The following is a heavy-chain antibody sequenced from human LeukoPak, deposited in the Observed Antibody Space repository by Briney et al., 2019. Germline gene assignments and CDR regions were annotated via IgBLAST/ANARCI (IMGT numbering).Heavy chain of an antibody. CDR1: GFTVSSNY. V-gene: IGHV3-66*01. D-gene: IGHD3-22*01. J-gene: IGHJ6*02. Sequence: PGGSLRLSCAASGFTVSSNYMSWVRQAPGKGLEWVSVIYSGGSTYYADSVKGRFTISRDNSKNTLYLQMNSLRAEDTAVYHCARGNYYDSSGYSYGMDVWGQGTTVTVSS. CDR3: ARGNYYDSSGYSYGMDV. CDR2: IYSGGST.